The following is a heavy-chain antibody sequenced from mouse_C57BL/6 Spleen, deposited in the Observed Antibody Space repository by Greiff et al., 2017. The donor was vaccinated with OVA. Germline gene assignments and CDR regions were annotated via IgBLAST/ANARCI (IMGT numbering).Heavy chain of an antibody. CDR1: GYTFTDYE. J-gene: IGHJ2*01. V-gene: IGHV1-15*01. Sequence: QVQLQQSGAELVRPGASVTLSCKASGYTFTDYEMHWVKQTPVHGLEWIGAIDPETGGTAYNQKFKGKAILTADKSSSTAYMELRSLTSEDSAVYYCTRLTGNYFDYGGQGTTLTVSS. CDR2: IDPETGGT. CDR3: TRLTGNYFDY. D-gene: IGHD4-1*01.